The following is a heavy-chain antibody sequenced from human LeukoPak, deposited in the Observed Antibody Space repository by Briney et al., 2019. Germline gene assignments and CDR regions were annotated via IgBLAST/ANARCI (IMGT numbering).Heavy chain of an antibody. D-gene: IGHD1-26*01. Sequence: GGSLRLSCADSGFTFSNYNMNWVRQAPGEAMEWVSSITSSGTYTFYADSVKGRFTIPTDNAKNSLYLQMDSLGPEDTAVYYCARDPYSGNYGTYYYYYMDVWGKGTTVTISS. CDR3: ARDPYSGNYGTYYYYYMDV. J-gene: IGHJ6*03. CDR1: GFTFSNYN. CDR2: ITSSGTYT. V-gene: IGHV3-21*01.